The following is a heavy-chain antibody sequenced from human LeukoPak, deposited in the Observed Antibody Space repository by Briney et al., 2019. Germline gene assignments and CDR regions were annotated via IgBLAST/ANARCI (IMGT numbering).Heavy chain of an antibody. CDR1: GGSISSGSYY. D-gene: IGHD6-6*01. CDR3: ARGRSKLVHYYYYMDV. CDR2: MYTSGST. V-gene: IGHV4-61*02. Sequence: SETLSLTCTVSGGSISSGSYYWNWIRLPAGKGLEWIGRMYTSGSTNYNPSLKSRVTISLDTSKNQFSLRLSSVTAADTAVYYCARGRSKLVHYYYYMDVWGKGTTVTVSS. J-gene: IGHJ6*03.